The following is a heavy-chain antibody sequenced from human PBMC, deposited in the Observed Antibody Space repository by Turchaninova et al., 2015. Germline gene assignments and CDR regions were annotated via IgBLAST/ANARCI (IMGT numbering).Heavy chain of an antibody. J-gene: IGHJ4*02. CDR3: VRGTTYTWGSYRSDSGLFDS. CDR2: VHPGTGKT. D-gene: IGHD3-16*02. V-gene: IGHV1-3*01. CDR1: DYTFTQCA. Sequence: ASFKMSSNIVDYTFTQCAIRWVRQAPGQRLVCVGFVHPGTGKTTSSTSFRDRVSITSDTLTTSSYMSLISLTSEDTGVYYCVRGTTYTWGSYRSDSGLFDSWGQGTLVTVSA.